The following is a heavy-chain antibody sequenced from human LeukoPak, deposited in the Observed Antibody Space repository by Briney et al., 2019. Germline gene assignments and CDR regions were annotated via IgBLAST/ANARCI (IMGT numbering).Heavy chain of an antibody. CDR3: AKAADHCSGGSCYGPFQH. Sequence: GGSLTLSCAASGFTFSSYAMTWVRHAPGKGLEFVSTISYSGDNTYYEDTVKGRSTISRDNSKSTLYVQMISLRVEDTAVYYCAKAADHCSGGSCYGPFQHWGQGTLVTVSS. V-gene: IGHV3-23*01. CDR1: GFTFSSYA. CDR2: ISYSGDNT. D-gene: IGHD2-15*01. J-gene: IGHJ1*01.